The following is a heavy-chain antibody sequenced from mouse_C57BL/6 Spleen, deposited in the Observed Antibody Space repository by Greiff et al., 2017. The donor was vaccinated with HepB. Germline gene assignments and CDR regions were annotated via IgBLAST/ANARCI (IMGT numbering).Heavy chain of an antibody. J-gene: IGHJ4*01. D-gene: IGHD2-2*01. CDR3: ARGGYDEAMDY. CDR2: INYDGSST. Sequence: EVKLMESEGGLVQPGSSMKLSCTASGFTFSDYYMAWVRQVPEKGLEWVANINYDGSSTYYLDSLKSRFIISRDNAKNILYLQMSSLKSEDTATYYCARGGYDEAMDYWGQGTSVTVSS. CDR1: GFTFSDYY. V-gene: IGHV5-16*01.